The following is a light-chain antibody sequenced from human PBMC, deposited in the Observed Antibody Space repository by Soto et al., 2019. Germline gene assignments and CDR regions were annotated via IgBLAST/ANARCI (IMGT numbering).Light chain of an antibody. V-gene: IGKV1-8*01. CDR1: QGISSY. Sequence: AIRMTQSPSSFSASTGDRVTITCRASQGISSYLARYQQKPGKAPHLLIYAAATLQRGAPSRFTAYGSGTSFPLTISRLQSEDFPPYYCQQYFSYPYTFGQGTKLEI. J-gene: IGKJ2*01. CDR2: AAA. CDR3: QQYFSYPYT.